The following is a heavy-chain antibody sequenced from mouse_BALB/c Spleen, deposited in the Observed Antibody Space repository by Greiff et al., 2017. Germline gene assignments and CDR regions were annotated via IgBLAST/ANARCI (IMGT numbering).Heavy chain of an antibody. CDR2: ISSGSSTI. D-gene: IGHD3-1*01. Sequence: EVQRVESGGGLVQPGGSRKLSCAASGFTFSSFGMHWVRQAPEKGLEWVAYISSGSSTIYYADTVKGRFTISRDNPKNTLFLQMTSLRSEDTAMYYCARGALLYYAMDYWGQGTSVTVSS. CDR3: ARGALLYYAMDY. V-gene: IGHV5-17*02. CDR1: GFTFSSFG. J-gene: IGHJ4*01.